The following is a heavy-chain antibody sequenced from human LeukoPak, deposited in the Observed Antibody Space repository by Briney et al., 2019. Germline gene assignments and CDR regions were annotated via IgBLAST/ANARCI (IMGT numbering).Heavy chain of an antibody. J-gene: IGHJ5*02. CDR1: GFTFSSFW. D-gene: IGHD3-10*01. CDR3: ARDNSYGAGSTSRARGFDP. V-gene: IGHV3-7*01. Sequence: GGSLRLSSAASGFTFSSFWMSWVRQAPRNGLEWVANIKQDGRQKYHVDSVNGRFTISRDNATNPLYLQMNSLRAEETAVYDCARDNSYGAGSTSRARGFDPWGQGTLVTVSS. CDR2: IKQDGRQK.